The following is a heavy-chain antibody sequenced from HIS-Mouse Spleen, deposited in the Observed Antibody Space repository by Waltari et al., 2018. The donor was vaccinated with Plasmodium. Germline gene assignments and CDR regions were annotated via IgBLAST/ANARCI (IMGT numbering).Heavy chain of an antibody. CDR1: VGSFSGYY. J-gene: IGHJ4*02. D-gene: IGHD6-6*01. V-gene: IGHV4-34*01. Sequence: QVQLQQWGAGLLKPSETLSLTCAVYVGSFSGYYWSWIRQPPGKGLEWIGEINHSGSTNYNPSLKSRVTISVDTSKNQFSLKLSSVTAADTAVYYCARVRPGYYFDYWGQGTLVTVSS. CDR3: ARVRPGYYFDY. CDR2: INHSGST.